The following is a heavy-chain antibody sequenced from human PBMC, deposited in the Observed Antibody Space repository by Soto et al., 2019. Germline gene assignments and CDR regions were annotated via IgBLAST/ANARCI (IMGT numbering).Heavy chain of an antibody. D-gene: IGHD3-22*01. CDR1: GGSISSGDYY. J-gene: IGHJ4*02. V-gene: IGHV4-30-4*01. CDR3: ARVFGDSSGYYFFDY. CDR2: IYYSGST. Sequence: PSETLSLTCTVSGGSISSGDYYWSWIRQPPGKGLEWIGYIYYSGSTYYNPSLKSRVTISVDTSKNQFSLKLSSVTAADTAVYYCARVFGDSSGYYFFDYWGQGTLVTVSS.